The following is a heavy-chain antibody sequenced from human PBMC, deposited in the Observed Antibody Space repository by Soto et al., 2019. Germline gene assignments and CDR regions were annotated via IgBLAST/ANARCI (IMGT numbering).Heavy chain of an antibody. J-gene: IGHJ5*02. CDR1: GGSVNGYY. CDR2: INHTGGT. D-gene: IGHD3-3*01. Sequence: SETLSLTCAVYGGSVNGYYWNWIRQPPGKGLEWIGEINHTGGTHYNPSLKSRVTMSVDTSKNQFSLRLSSVTAADTAIYYCATRITVFGLLIPPFDPWGQGTKVTVYS. V-gene: IGHV4-34*01. CDR3: ATRITVFGLLIPPFDP.